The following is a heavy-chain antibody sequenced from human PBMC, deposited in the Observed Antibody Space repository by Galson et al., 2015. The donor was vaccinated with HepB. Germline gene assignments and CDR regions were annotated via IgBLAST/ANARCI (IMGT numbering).Heavy chain of an antibody. V-gene: IGHV1-69*04. CDR1: GXXXXXXX. Sequence: SVKVSCKASGXXXXXXXXXWVRQAPRTGLXWMGRXIPILVXXXYAQKFXGRVTITADXSTSTAYMELSXLRSEDTAVYYCAREFNDYGDYWGQGTLVTVSS. J-gene: IGHJ4*02. CDR3: AREFNDYGDY. CDR2: XIPILVXX.